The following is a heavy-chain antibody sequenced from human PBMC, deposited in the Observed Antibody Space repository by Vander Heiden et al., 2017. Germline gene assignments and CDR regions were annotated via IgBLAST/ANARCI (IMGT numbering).Heavy chain of an antibody. Sequence: EVQLVESGGGLVKPGGAVRLSCAAYGCTCSYAWMNWVRQAPGKGLEWVGRIKSKTDGGTTDYAAPVKGRFTISRDDLKNTLYLKMKRLKTEDTAVYCCSTGRVVVEAFDIW. V-gene: IGHV3-15*07. CDR3: STGRVVVEAFDI. J-gene: IGHJ3*02. D-gene: IGHD2-15*01. CDR2: IKSKTDGGTT. CDR1: GCTCSYAW.